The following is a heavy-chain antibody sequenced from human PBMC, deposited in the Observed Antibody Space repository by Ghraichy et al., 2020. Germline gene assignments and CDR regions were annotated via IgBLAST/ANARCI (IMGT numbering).Heavy chain of an antibody. D-gene: IGHD3-10*01. CDR1: GFTFSSYG. V-gene: IGHV3-30*18. CDR2: ISYDGSNK. J-gene: IGHJ6*02. Sequence: GGSLRLSCAASGFTFSSYGMHWVRQAPGKGLEWVAVISYDGSNKYYADSVKGRFTISRDNSKNTLYLQMNSLRAEDTAVYYCAKDPNMVRYPGGMDVWGQGTTVTVSS. CDR3: AKDPNMVRYPGGMDV.